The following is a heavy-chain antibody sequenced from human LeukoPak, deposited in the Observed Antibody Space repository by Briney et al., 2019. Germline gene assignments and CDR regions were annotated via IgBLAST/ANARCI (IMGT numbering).Heavy chain of an antibody. CDR3: AREEYSSSWYVGY. J-gene: IGHJ4*02. D-gene: IGHD6-13*01. V-gene: IGHV3-21*01. Sequence: GGSLRLSCAASGFTFSSYSMNWVRQAPGKGLEWVSSISSSSSYIYYADSVKGRFTISRDNAKNSLYLQMNCLRAEDTAVYYCAREEYSSSWYVGYWGQGTLVTVSS. CDR1: GFTFSSYS. CDR2: ISSSSSYI.